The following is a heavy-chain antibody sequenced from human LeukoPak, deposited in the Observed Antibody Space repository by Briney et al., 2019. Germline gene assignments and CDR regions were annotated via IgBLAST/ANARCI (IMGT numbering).Heavy chain of an antibody. CDR2: IYYSGST. D-gene: IGHD3-22*01. CDR3: AREAPDDSSGYYYHAFDI. Sequence: PSQTLSLTCTVSGGSISSGDYYWSWIRQPPGKGLEWIGYIYYSGSTYYNPSLKSRVTISVDTSKNQFSLKLSSVTAADTAVYYCAREAPDDSSGYYYHAFDIWGQGTMVTVSS. J-gene: IGHJ3*02. V-gene: IGHV4-30-4*08. CDR1: GGSISSGDYY.